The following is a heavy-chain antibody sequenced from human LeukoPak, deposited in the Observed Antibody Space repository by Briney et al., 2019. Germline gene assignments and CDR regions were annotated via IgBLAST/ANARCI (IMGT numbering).Heavy chain of an antibody. CDR2: IYPGDSDT. D-gene: IGHD3-22*01. CDR1: GYSFTSYW. J-gene: IGHJ4*02. Sequence: GESLKISCKGSGYSFTSYWIGWVRQMPGKGVEWMGTIYPGDSDTRYSPSFQGQVTISADKSSSTAYLQWSSLKASDTAMYYCASTPLYYYDSSGSFGYFDYWGQGTLVTLSS. CDR3: ASTPLYYYDSSGSFGYFDY. V-gene: IGHV5-51*01.